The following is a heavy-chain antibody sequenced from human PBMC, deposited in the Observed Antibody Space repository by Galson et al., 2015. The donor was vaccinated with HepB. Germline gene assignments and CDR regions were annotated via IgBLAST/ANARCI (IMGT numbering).Heavy chain of an antibody. J-gene: IGHJ4*02. CDR1: GFTFSSYW. Sequence: SLRLSCAASGFTFSSYWMNWVRQAPGKGLEWVANIKPDGSEKYYVDSVKGRFTISRDDAKNSLYLQMNSLRAEDTAVYYCARALTAADNYWGQGTLVTVSS. CDR3: ARALTAADNY. V-gene: IGHV3-7*01. CDR2: IKPDGSEK. D-gene: IGHD6-13*01.